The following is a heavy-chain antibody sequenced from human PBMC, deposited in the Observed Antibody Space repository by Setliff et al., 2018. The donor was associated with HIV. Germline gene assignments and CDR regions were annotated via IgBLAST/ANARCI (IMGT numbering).Heavy chain of an antibody. CDR2: IDTPGIT. D-gene: IGHD5-12*01. V-gene: IGHV4-61*02. J-gene: IGHJ6*03. Sequence: SETLSLTCTVADGSISTGSYYWSWIRQPAGKGLEWIGRIDTPGITNYNPSLKSRVTISVDTSKKHFSLRLTSVTAADTAVYFCARGVIETDYDYVDIYYYNYMDVWGKGTTVTVSS. CDR3: ARGVIETDYDYVDIYYYNYMDV. CDR1: DGSISTGSYY.